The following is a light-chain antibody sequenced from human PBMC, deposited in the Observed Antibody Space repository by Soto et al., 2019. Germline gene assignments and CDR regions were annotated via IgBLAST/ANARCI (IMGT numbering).Light chain of an antibody. J-gene: IGKJ3*01. CDR2: GAS. CDR1: QSVSSN. V-gene: IGKV3-15*01. Sequence: EIVMTQSPATLSVSPGERATLSCRASQSVSSNLAWYQQKPGQAPRLLIYGASTRATGIPARFSGSGSGTESTLTISSPQSVAFAIYYCQQYNNWLPFGHGTKVDIK. CDR3: QQYNNWLP.